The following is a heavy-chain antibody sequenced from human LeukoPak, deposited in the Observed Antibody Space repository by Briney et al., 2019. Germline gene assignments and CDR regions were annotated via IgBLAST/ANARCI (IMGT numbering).Heavy chain of an antibody. D-gene: IGHD3-9*01. Sequence: PSETLSLTCTVSGGSISNYYWSWIRQPPGKGLEWIGYIHYSGSTTYNPSLKSRVTISVDTSKNQFSLKLSSVTAADTAVYYCARVGGYDILTGYYGQVDYWGQGTLVTVSS. CDR2: IHYSGST. CDR3: ARVGGYDILTGYYGQVDY. CDR1: GGSISNYY. V-gene: IGHV4-59*12. J-gene: IGHJ4*02.